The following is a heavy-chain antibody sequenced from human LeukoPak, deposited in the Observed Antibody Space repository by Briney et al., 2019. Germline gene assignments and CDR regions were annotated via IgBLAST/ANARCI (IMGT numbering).Heavy chain of an antibody. CDR3: ARALYGSGSYVDY. J-gene: IGHJ4*02. D-gene: IGHD3-10*01. Sequence: PGGSLRLSCAASGFTFSSYSMNWVRQAPGKGLEWVSSISSSSSYIYYADSVKGRFTISRDNAKNSLYLQMNSLRAEDTAVYYCARALYGSGSYVDYWGQGTLVTVSS. V-gene: IGHV3-21*01. CDR2: ISSSSSYI. CDR1: GFTFSSYS.